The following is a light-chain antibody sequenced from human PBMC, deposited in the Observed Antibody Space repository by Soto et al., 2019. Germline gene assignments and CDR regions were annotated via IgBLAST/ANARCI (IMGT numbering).Light chain of an antibody. CDR2: KAS. J-gene: IGKJ2*01. CDR3: QQYNSS. V-gene: IGKV1-5*03. Sequence: DIQMTQSPSTLSASVRYRVTITCRASQSISNWLAWYKQKPGKAPKLLIYKASSLESGVPSRFSGSGSGKEFTLTIRSLQPDDFATYYCQQYNSSFGQGTKVDIK. CDR1: QSISNW.